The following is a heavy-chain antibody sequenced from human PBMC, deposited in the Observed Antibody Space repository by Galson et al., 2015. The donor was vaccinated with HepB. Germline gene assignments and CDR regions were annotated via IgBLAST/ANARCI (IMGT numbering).Heavy chain of an antibody. CDR1: GGSISSSSYY. D-gene: IGHD1-26*01. V-gene: IGHV4-39*01. Sequence: ETLSLTCTVSGGSISSSSYYWGWLRQPPGKGLEWIGSIYYSGNTYYNPSLKSRVTISVDTSKNQFSLKLSSVTAADTAVYYCARRGAYSGSYYDYWGQGTLVTVSS. CDR3: ARRGAYSGSYYDY. J-gene: IGHJ4*02. CDR2: IYYSGNT.